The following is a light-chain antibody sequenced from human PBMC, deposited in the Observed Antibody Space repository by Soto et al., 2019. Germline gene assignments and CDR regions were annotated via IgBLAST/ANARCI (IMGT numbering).Light chain of an antibody. CDR3: QQRSNWIT. CDR2: DAS. CDR1: QSVGSS. J-gene: IGKJ5*01. V-gene: IGKV3-11*01. Sequence: EIVLTQSPATLSLFPGERATLSCRASQSVGSSLAWYQQKPGQAPRLLLYDASSRATGIPARFSGSGSGTDFTLTIGSLAPEDFAVYYCQQRSNWITFGQGTRLEIE.